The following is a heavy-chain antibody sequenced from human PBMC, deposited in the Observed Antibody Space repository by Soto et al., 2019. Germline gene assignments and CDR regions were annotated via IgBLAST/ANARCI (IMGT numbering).Heavy chain of an antibody. J-gene: IGHJ6*02. CDR3: AKNSSSSLVYYYYGMDV. D-gene: IGHD6-13*01. CDR1: GGSLSSNA. V-gene: IGHV1-69*13. Sequence: SVKVTCENSGGSLSSNARSWVRQAPGQGFEWMGGIIPIFGTANYAQKFQGRVTITADESTSTAYMELSSLRSEDTAVYYCAKNSSSSLVYYYYGMDVWGQGTTVTVSS. CDR2: IIPIFGTA.